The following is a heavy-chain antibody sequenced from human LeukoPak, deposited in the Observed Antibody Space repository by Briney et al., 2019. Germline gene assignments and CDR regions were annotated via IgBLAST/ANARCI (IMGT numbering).Heavy chain of an antibody. V-gene: IGHV4-39*07. CDR1: GGSISSSSYY. Sequence: PSETLSLTCTVAGGSISSSSYYWGWIRQPPGKGLEWIGSIYYSGSTYYNPSLKSRVTISVDTSKNQFSLKLSSVTAADTAVYYCASVIYDSSGYYYVKAFDIWGQGTMVTVSS. J-gene: IGHJ3*02. CDR3: ASVIYDSSGYYYVKAFDI. D-gene: IGHD3-22*01. CDR2: IYYSGST.